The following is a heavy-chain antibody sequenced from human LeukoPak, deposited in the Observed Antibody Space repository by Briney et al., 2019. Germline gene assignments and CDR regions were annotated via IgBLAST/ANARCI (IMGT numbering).Heavy chain of an antibody. J-gene: IGHJ3*02. V-gene: IGHV3-13*04. CDR3: ARAYRGYYGSGSYYNDAFDI. CDR1: GFAFSSYD. CDR2: IYTAGDA. D-gene: IGHD3-10*01. Sequence: GGSLRLSCAASGFAFSSYDMHWVRQATGKGLEWVSAIYTAGDAYYPGSVKGRFTISRENAKNSLYLQMNSLRAGDTAVYYCARAYRGYYGSGSYYNDAFDIWGQGTMVTVSS.